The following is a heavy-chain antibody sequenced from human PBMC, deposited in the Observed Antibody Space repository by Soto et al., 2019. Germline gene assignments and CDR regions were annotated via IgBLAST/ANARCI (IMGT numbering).Heavy chain of an antibody. D-gene: IGHD6-6*01. Sequence: PGGSLRLSCAASGFTFSSYAMSWVRQAPGKGLEWDSAISGSGGSTYYADSVKGRFTIARDNSKNTLYLQMNSQRAEGTAVYYCAKDNGRDSSSSFEPWYCYYWCMAFWGQGTTVTPSS. CDR3: AKDNGRDSSSSFEPWYCYYWCMAF. CDR1: GFTFSSYA. V-gene: IGHV3-23*01. CDR2: ISGSGGST. J-gene: IGHJ6*01.